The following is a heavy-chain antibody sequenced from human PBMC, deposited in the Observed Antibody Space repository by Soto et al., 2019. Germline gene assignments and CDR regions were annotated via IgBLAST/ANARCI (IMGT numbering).Heavy chain of an antibody. CDR1: GGSISSSGYY. Sequence: SEALPLTCTVSGGSISSSGYYWGCIRQPPGKGLEWIGSIYNSGSTYFIPSLKSRVTMSVDTSKNQFSLKLTSVTAADTAVYYCSSSNWFDPWCQGTLVTVSS. CDR3: SSSNWFDP. J-gene: IGHJ5*02. CDR2: IYNSGST. V-gene: IGHV4-39*01.